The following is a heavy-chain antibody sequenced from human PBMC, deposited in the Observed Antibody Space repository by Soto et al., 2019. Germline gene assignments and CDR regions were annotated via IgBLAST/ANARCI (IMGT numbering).Heavy chain of an antibody. J-gene: IGHJ4*02. CDR1: GYPFNSYG. CDR2: ISVYNGNT. Sequence: QVQLVQSGAEVKKPGASVKVSCNPSGYPFNSYGINWVRLAPGLGLEWMGWISVYNGNTNYAQRLQGRITLTIDTSTNTAYLELSSLRSDDTAVYYCATQDKLTNWYPLTNWGQGTVVTVSS. D-gene: IGHD7-27*01. CDR3: ATQDKLTNWYPLTN. V-gene: IGHV1-18*01.